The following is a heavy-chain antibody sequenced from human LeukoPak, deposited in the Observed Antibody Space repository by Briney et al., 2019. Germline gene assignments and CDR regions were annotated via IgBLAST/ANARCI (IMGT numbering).Heavy chain of an antibody. Sequence: PGGSLRLSCAASGFTVSNYWMSWVRQAPGEGLEWVAVISYDGSNRNYADSVKGRFTISRDNSKNTLYLQMNSLRAEDTAVYYCAKDNPAYYGMDVWGQGTTVTVSS. CDR1: GFTVSNYW. CDR3: AKDNPAYYGMDV. CDR2: ISYDGSNR. V-gene: IGHV3-30*18. J-gene: IGHJ6*02.